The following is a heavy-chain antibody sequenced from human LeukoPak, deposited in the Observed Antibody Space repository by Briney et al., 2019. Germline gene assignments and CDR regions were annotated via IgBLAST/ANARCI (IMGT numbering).Heavy chain of an antibody. Sequence: PGRSLRLSCAASGFIFSSYGMHWVRQAPGKGLEWVAVISYDGSNKYYADSVKGRFTISRDNSKNTLYLQMNSLRAEDTAVYYCAKNYDSSGPLWRYYFDYWGQGTLVTVSS. CDR2: ISYDGSNK. V-gene: IGHV3-30*18. CDR3: AKNYDSSGPLWRYYFDY. D-gene: IGHD3-22*01. J-gene: IGHJ4*02. CDR1: GFIFSSYG.